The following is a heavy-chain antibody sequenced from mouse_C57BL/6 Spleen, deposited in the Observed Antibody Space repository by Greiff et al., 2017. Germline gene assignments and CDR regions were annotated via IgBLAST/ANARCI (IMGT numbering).Heavy chain of an antibody. Sequence: QVQLQQSGPELVKPGASVTISCKASGYAFSSSWMNWVKQRPGKGLEWIGRIYPGDGDTNYKGKFKGKATLTADKSSSTAYMQLSSLTSEDSAVYFCARTYYSTLYAMDYWGQGTSVTVSS. D-gene: IGHD2-5*01. CDR3: ARTYYSTLYAMDY. CDR2: IYPGDGDT. J-gene: IGHJ4*01. V-gene: IGHV1-82*01. CDR1: GYAFSSSW.